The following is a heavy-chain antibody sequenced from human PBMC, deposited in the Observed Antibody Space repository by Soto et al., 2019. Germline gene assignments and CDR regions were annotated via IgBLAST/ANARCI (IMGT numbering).Heavy chain of an antibody. CDR1: GGSISSGGYY. Sequence: SETLSLTCTVSGGSISSGGYYWSWIRQHPGKGLEWIGYIYYSGSTYYNPSLKSRVTISVDTSKNQFSLKLSSVTAADTAVYYCARGYNYYDSSGYQSLWWFDPWGQGTLVTVSS. V-gene: IGHV4-31*03. CDR2: IYYSGST. CDR3: ARGYNYYDSSGYQSLWWFDP. J-gene: IGHJ5*02. D-gene: IGHD3-22*01.